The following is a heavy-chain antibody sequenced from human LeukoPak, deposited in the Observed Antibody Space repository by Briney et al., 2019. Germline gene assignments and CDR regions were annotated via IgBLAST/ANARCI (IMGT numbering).Heavy chain of an antibody. D-gene: IGHD3-10*01. CDR2: ISWNSGSR. CDR3: AKDTLWFTSAFDI. J-gene: IGHJ3*02. V-gene: IGHV3-9*01. Sequence: PGGSLRLSCAASGFTFEDYDMHWVRQAPGKGLEWVSGISWNSGSRGYADSVKGRFTISRDNAKNSLYLQMDSLRTEDTAFYYCAKDTLWFTSAFDIWGQGTMVTVSS. CDR1: GFTFEDYD.